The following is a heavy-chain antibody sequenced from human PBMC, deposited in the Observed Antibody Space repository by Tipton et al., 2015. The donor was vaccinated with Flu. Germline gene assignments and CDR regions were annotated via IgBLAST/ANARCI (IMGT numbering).Heavy chain of an antibody. CDR2: VYTTGST. V-gene: IGHV4-61*09. Sequence: TLSLTCTVSGGSISSGSHYWSWIRQPAGRGLEWIGQVYTTGSTRYSPSLQSRVIMSVGTAKNQFSLKLSSVTAADTAVYYCARTRSGNYLDDAFDIWGQGTMVTVSS. CDR3: ARTRSGNYLDDAFDI. J-gene: IGHJ3*02. CDR1: GGSISSGSHY. D-gene: IGHD1-26*01.